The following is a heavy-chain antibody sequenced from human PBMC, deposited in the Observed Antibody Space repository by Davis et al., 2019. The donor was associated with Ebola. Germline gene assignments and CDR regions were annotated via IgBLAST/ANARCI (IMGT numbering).Heavy chain of an antibody. CDR1: GGSISSYY. J-gene: IGHJ6*04. D-gene: IGHD3-16*01. CDR3: ARVMMITFGGYGMDV. Sequence: PSETLSLTCTVSGGSISSYYWSWIRQPPGKGLEWIGYIYYSGSTNYNPSLKSRVTISVDTSKNQFSLKLSSVTAADTAVYYCARVMMITFGGYGMDVWGKGTTVTVSS. V-gene: IGHV4-59*01. CDR2: IYYSGST.